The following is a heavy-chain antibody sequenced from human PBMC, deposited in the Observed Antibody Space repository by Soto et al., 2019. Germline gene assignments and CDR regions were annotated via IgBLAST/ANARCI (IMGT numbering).Heavy chain of an antibody. CDR2: IKEDGSEK. J-gene: IGHJ4*02. Sequence: ASETLSLTCTGSGCSISSYYWSWIRQPPGKGLEWVASIKEDGSEKSYVDSVKGRFTISRDNAKNSLFLQMNSLRVEDTAVYYCVRTGWNPPDYWGQGTLVTVS. D-gene: IGHD1-1*01. CDR1: GCSISSYY. V-gene: IGHV3-7*01. CDR3: VRTGWNPPDY.